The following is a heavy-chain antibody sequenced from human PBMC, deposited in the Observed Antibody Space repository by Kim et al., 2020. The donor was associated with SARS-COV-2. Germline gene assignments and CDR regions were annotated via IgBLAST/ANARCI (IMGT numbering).Heavy chain of an antibody. J-gene: IGHJ3*02. Sequence: GGSLRLSCAASGFTFSSYDMHWVRQATGKGLEWVSAIGTAGDTYYPGSVKGRFTISRENAKNSLYLQMNSLRAGDTAVYYCARGRGEELEPPTYDAFDIWGQGTMVTVSS. D-gene: IGHD1-1*01. V-gene: IGHV3-13*04. CDR2: IGTAGDT. CDR1: GFTFSSYD. CDR3: ARGRGEELEPPTYDAFDI.